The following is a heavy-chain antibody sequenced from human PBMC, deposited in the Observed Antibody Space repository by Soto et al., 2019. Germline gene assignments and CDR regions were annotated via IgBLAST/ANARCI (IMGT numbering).Heavy chain of an antibody. CDR3: ARPGTGNYYTTTVWTS. D-gene: IGHD7-27*01. J-gene: IGHJ6*02. V-gene: IGHV4-39*01. Sequence: SETLSLTYSLSCGATSSSSYYWRRISRPPGKGLGWFGVIYYIGSTYYNRSLKSRFTFSVDTSKNRFPLRLTSVTAADTVFYYCARPGTGNYYTTTVWTSGAKGPRSP. CDR1: CGATSSSSYY. CDR2: IYYIGST.